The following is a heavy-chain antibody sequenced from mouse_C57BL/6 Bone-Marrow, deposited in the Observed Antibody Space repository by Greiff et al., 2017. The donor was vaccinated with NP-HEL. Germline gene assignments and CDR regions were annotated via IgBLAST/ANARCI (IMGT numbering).Heavy chain of an antibody. V-gene: IGHV10-3*01. CDR2: IRRKSSNYAT. J-gene: IGHJ2*01. CDR3: VGESYYFDY. Sequence: EVKLVESGGGLVQPKGSLKLSCAASGFTFNTYAMHWVRQAPGKGLEWVARIRRKSSNYATYYADSVKDRFTISRSDSQSMLYLQMNNLKTEDTAMYYCVGESYYFDYWGQGTTLTVSS. CDR1: GFTFNTYA.